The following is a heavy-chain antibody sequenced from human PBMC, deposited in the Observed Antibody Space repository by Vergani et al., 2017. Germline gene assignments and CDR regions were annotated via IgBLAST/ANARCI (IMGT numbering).Heavy chain of an antibody. CDR2: IFSNDEK. Sequence: QVTLNESGPLLVKPTETLTLTCTVSGFSLSNARMGVSWIRQPPGKALEWLAHIFSNDEKSYSTSLKSRLTISKDTSKSQVVLTMTNMDPVDTATYYCARITVPAAIEFQVWFDPWGQGTLVTVSS. V-gene: IGHV2-26*01. D-gene: IGHD2-2*01. CDR3: ARITVPAAIEFQVWFDP. CDR1: GFSLSNARMG. J-gene: IGHJ5*02.